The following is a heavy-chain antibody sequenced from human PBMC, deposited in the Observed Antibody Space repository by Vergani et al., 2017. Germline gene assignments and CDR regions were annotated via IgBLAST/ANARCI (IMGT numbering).Heavy chain of an antibody. Sequence: EVQLVESGGGLVQPGGSLRLSCAASGFTFSSYWMSWVRQAPGKGLEWVANIKQDGSEKYYVDSVKGRFTISRDNAKNSLYLQMNSLRAEDTAVYYCARYGSGTLYGMDVWGQGTTVTVSS. CDR3: ARYGSGTLYGMDV. CDR1: GFTFSSYW. V-gene: IGHV3-7*03. CDR2: IKQDGSEK. J-gene: IGHJ6*02. D-gene: IGHD3-10*01.